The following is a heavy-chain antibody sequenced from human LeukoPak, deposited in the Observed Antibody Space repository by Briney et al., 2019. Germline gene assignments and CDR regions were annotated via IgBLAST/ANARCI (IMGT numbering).Heavy chain of an antibody. Sequence: HPGGSLRLSCAASGFTFSSYAMSWVRQAPGKGLEWVSAISGSGGSTYYADSVKGRFTISRDNSKNTLYLQMNSLRAEDTAVYYCANGETYYYGSGTLESAFDIWGQGTMVTVSS. CDR2: ISGSGGST. CDR3: ANGETYYYGSGTLESAFDI. D-gene: IGHD3-10*01. CDR1: GFTFSSYA. V-gene: IGHV3-23*01. J-gene: IGHJ3*02.